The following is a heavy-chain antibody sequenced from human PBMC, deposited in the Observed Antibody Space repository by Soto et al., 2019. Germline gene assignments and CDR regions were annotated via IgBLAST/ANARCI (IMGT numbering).Heavy chain of an antibody. J-gene: IGHJ4*02. V-gene: IGHV3-30*19. Sequence: QVQLVESGGGGVQPGRSLRLSCXXXGFRLSNYGMHWVRQAPGKGLEWLAVISYDGSKEYYADSVKGRFTIFRDNSKTTLHLQMNSLRPDDTDIYYCERDSETRMVREIVTHDFDYWRQETMVTVSS. CDR2: ISYDGSKE. CDR3: ERDSETRMVREIVTHDFDY. CDR1: GFRLSNYG. D-gene: IGHD3-10*01.